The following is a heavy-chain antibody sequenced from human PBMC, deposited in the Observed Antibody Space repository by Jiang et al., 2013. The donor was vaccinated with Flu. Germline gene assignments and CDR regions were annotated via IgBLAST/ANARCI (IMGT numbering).Heavy chain of an antibody. J-gene: IGHJ4*02. V-gene: IGHV3-9*01. CDR3: AKAPGYSSSPDY. D-gene: IGHD6-13*01. CDR1: GFTFDDYA. Sequence: PGRSLRLSCAASGFTFDDYAMHWVRQAPGKGLEWVSGISWNSGSIGYADSVKGRFTISRDNAKNSLYLQMNSLRAEDTALYYCAKAPGYSSSPDYWGQGTLVTVSS. CDR2: ISWNSGSI.